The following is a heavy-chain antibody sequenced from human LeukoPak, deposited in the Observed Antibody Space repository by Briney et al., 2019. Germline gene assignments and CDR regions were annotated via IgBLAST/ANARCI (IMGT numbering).Heavy chain of an antibody. Sequence: GGSLRLSCAASGFTFSNYGMNWVRQAPGKGLEWVSFTDSSGRYVYYGDSVKGRFTISRDNAKNLLFLQMNGLRAEDTALYYCARGRSITLLRGVAMSDGFDIWGQGAMVAVSS. J-gene: IGHJ3*02. CDR3: ARGRSITLLRGVAMSDGFDI. CDR1: GFTFSNYG. CDR2: TDSSGRYV. D-gene: IGHD3-10*01. V-gene: IGHV3-21*06.